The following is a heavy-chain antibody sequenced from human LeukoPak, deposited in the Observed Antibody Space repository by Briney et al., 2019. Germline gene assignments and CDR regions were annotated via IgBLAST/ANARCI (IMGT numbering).Heavy chain of an antibody. J-gene: IGHJ4*02. D-gene: IGHD3-10*02. CDR1: GHSTTRGYY. CDR2: FFQSQKS. V-gene: IGHV4-38-2*01. CDR3: ARVLPVPYLLDS. Sequence: SETLSLTCDISGHSTTRGYYWAWFRQSSGKGPEWIATFFQSQKSFYNASLESRVIMSLDTSKSQFSLNLTSVTAADTAVYYCARVLPVPYLLDSWGQGTHVTVSS.